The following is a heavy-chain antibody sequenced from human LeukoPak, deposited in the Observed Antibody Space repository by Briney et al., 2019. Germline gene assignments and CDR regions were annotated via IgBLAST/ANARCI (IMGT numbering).Heavy chain of an antibody. Sequence: GRSLRLSRAVSGFIFSDYGFHWLRQAPGTGLEWVAVTRFDGSIKQYADSVKGRFTISRDDSKNTLYLQMNFLKSEDKAVYYCARWGGTRHYYFDYWGQGTLVTVSS. V-gene: IGHV3-33*01. CDR3: ARWGGTRHYYFDY. CDR2: TRFDGSIK. CDR1: GFIFSDYG. J-gene: IGHJ4*02. D-gene: IGHD1-1*01.